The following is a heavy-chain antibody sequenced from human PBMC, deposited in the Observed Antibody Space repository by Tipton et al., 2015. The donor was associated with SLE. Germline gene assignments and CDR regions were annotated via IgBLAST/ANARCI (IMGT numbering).Heavy chain of an antibody. V-gene: IGHV1-46*01. CDR1: GYTFSSNY. Sequence: QLVQSGAEVKKPGASVKVSCTASGYTFSSNYIHWVRQAPGQGLEWMGIVNPDTGGTSYAQRFQGRVTVTADTSSSTVYMELRSLRSDDTAVYYCASYGYCSSTSCGSMGYWGQGTLVTVSS. CDR2: VNPDTGGT. D-gene: IGHD2-2*03. J-gene: IGHJ4*02. CDR3: ASYGYCSSTSCGSMGY.